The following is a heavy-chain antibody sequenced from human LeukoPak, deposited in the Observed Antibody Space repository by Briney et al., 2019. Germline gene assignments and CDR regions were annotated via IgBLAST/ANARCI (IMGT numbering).Heavy chain of an antibody. CDR3: ARGAKGWRRGPGYSSGWADY. J-gene: IGHJ4*02. D-gene: IGHD6-19*01. Sequence: GGSLRLSCAASGFTFSDYYMSWIRQAPGKGLEWVSYISSSGSTIYYADSVKGRFAISRDNAKNSLYLQMNSLGAEDTAVYYCARGAKGWRRGPGYSSGWADYWGQGTLVTVSS. CDR1: GFTFSDYY. V-gene: IGHV3-11*01. CDR2: ISSSGSTI.